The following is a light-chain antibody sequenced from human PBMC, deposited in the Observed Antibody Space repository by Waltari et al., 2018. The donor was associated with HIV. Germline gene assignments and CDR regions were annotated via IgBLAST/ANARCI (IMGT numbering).Light chain of an antibody. CDR2: VTN. V-gene: IGLV1-40*01. CDR3: DTFDTSLSGFVV. CDR1: RSNIGAIYD. J-gene: IGLJ2*01. Sequence: QSVLTQPPSVSGAPGQRVTISCTGSRSNIGAIYDVHWYQQLPGAAPKLLICVTNTRPTGVPDRFSGSKAGTSDSLAIAGLQADDEAVYYCDTFDTSLSGFVVFGGGTKLTVL.